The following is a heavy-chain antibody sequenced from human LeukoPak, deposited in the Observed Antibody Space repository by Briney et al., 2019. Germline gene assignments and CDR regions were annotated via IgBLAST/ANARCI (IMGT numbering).Heavy chain of an antibody. J-gene: IGHJ4*02. CDR1: GYSIRSGDY. V-gene: IGHV4-38-2*01. Sequence: PSETLSLTCAVSGYSIRSGDYWGWIRQSPGKGLEWIGSIYHSGSTHYNPSLKSRVTISVDTSKNQFSLMLSSVTAADTAVYYCARASGSHYVLFFFDYWGQGTLVTVSS. CDR2: IYHSGST. CDR3: ARASGSHYVLFFFDY. D-gene: IGHD1-26*01.